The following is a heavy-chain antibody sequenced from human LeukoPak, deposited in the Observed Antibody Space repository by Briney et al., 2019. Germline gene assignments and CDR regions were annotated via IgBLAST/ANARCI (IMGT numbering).Heavy chain of an antibody. J-gene: IGHJ6*03. CDR1: GFTFSSYS. CDR3: AKGVLAAYRYNYYYMDV. D-gene: IGHD6-25*01. V-gene: IGHV3-21*01. CDR2: ISSSSSYI. Sequence: GGSLRLSCAASGFTFSSYSMNWVRQAPGKGLEWVSCISSSSSYIYYANSVKGRFTISRDNAKNSLYLQMNSLRAEDTAVYYCAKGVLAAYRYNYYYMDVWGKGTTVTISS.